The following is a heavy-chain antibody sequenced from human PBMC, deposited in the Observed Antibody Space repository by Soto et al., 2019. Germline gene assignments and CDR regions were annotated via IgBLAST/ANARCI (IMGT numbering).Heavy chain of an antibody. J-gene: IGHJ4*02. V-gene: IGHV3-30*18. D-gene: IGHD6-13*01. CDR2: ISYDGSNK. CDR3: AKEGGSSWPNDY. Sequence: GGSLRLSCAASGFTFSSYGMHWVRQAPGKGLEWVAVISYDGSNKYYADSVKGRFTISRDNSKNTLYLQMNSLRAEDTAVYYCAKEGGSSWPNDYWGQGTLVTVSS. CDR1: GFTFSSYG.